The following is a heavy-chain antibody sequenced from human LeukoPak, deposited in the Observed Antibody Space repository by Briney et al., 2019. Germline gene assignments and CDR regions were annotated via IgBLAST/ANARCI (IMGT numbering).Heavy chain of an antibody. CDR2: INPNSGGT. V-gene: IGHV1-2*02. Sequence: EASVKVSCKASGYTFTGYYMHWVRQAPGQGLEWMGWINPNSGGTNYAQKFQGRVTMTRDTSISTAYMELSRLRSDDTAVYYCARDLTTVPSRFDYWGQGTLVTVSS. CDR1: GYTFTGYY. CDR3: ARDLTTVPSRFDY. D-gene: IGHD4-17*01. J-gene: IGHJ4*02.